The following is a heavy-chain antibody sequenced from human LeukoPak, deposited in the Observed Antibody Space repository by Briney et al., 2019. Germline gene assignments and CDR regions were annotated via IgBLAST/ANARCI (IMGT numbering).Heavy chain of an antibody. CDR2: ISAYNGNT. D-gene: IGHD3-9*01. J-gene: IGHJ5*02. CDR3: AREEGYYDILTGYQNWFDP. Sequence: ASVKVSCKASGYTFTSYGISWVRQAPGQGPEWMGWISAYNGNTNYAQKLQGRVTMTTDTSTSTAYMELRSLRSDDTAVYYCAREEGYYDILTGYQNWFDPWGQGTLVTVSS. V-gene: IGHV1-18*01. CDR1: GYTFTSYG.